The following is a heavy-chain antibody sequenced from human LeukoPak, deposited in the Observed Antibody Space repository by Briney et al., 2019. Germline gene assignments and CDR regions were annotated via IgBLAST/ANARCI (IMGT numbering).Heavy chain of an antibody. Sequence: ASAKVSCKASGYTFTSYYMHWVRQAPGQGLEWMGIINPSGGSTSYAQKFQGRVTMTRDTSTSTVYMELSSLRSEDTAVYYCAREVGYCSGGSCYHLYFDYWGQGTLVTVSS. CDR3: AREVGYCSGGSCYHLYFDY. J-gene: IGHJ4*02. CDR2: INPSGGST. D-gene: IGHD2-15*01. V-gene: IGHV1-46*01. CDR1: GYTFTSYY.